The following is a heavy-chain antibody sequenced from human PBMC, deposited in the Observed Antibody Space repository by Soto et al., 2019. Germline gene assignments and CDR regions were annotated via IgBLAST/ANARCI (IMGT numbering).Heavy chain of an antibody. CDR2: ISGSGGST. CDR1: GFTFSSYA. D-gene: IGHD6-13*01. Sequence: GGSLRLSCAASGFTFSSYAMSWVRQAPGKGLEWVSAISGSGGSTYYADSVKGRFTISRDNSKNTLYLQMNSLRAEDTAVYYCAKEGPLGSSYYYYGMDVWGQGTTVTVSS. J-gene: IGHJ6*02. V-gene: IGHV3-23*01. CDR3: AKEGPLGSSYYYYGMDV.